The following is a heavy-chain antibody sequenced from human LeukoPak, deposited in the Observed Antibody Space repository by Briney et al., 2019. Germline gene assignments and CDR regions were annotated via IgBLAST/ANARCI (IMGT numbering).Heavy chain of an antibody. J-gene: IGHJ4*02. D-gene: IGHD1-26*01. CDR1: GFTVSSNY. CDR2: IYSGGST. V-gene: IGHV3-66*01. CDR3: ARDLSGWSGSYRNFDY. Sequence: GGSLRLSCAASGFTVSSNYMSWVRQAPGKGLEWVSVIYSGGSTYYADSVKGRFTISRDNSKNTLYLQMNSLRAEDTAVYYCARDLSGWSGSYRNFDYWGQGTLVTVSS.